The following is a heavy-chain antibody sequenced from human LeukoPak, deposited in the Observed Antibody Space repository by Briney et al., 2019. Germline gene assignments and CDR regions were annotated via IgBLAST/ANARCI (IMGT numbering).Heavy chain of an antibody. CDR3: AKGVRYFDWLLSPLEN. V-gene: IGHV3-23*01. CDR2: ISGSGGGT. D-gene: IGHD3-9*01. J-gene: IGHJ4*02. Sequence: GGSLRLSCAASGFTFSSYAMNWVRQAPAKGLEWVSTISGSGGGTFYADSVKGRFTISRDNSKNTLYLQMNSRGAEDTAVYYCAKGVRYFDWLLSPLENWGPGALVAVSS. CDR1: GFTFSSYA.